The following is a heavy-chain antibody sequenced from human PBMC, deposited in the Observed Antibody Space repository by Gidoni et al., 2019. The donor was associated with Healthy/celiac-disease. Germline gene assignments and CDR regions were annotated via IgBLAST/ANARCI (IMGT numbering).Heavy chain of an antibody. J-gene: IGHJ4*02. CDR3: ARVTGLYSESNSFDY. CDR1: GFTVTKYS. D-gene: IGHD1-26*01. V-gene: IGHV3-21*06. Sequence: EVQLVESGGGLVKPGGSLRLSCAASGFTVTKYSMNWVRQAPGKGLEWVSSMSSSSRNIYYADSLKGRFTISRDNAKNSLYLQMNSLRAEDTAVYYCARVTGLYSESNSFDYWGQGTLVTVSS. CDR2: MSSSSRNI.